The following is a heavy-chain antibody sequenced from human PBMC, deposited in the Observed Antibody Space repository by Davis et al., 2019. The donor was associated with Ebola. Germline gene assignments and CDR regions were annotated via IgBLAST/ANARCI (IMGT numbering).Heavy chain of an antibody. CDR2: INHSGST. CDR1: GGSFSGYY. Sequence: SETLSLTCAVYGGSFSGYYWSWIRQPPGKGLEWIGEINHSGSTNYNPSLKSRVTISVDTSKNQFSLKLSSVTAADTAVYYYARGRLLWFGELFPWGQGTLVTVSS. D-gene: IGHD3-10*01. V-gene: IGHV4-34*01. CDR3: ARGRLLWFGELFP. J-gene: IGHJ5*02.